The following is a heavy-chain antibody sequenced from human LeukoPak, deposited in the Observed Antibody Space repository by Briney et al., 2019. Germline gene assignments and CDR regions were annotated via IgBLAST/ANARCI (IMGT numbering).Heavy chain of an antibody. Sequence: SQTLSPTCAISGDSVSSNGAAWNWIRQSPSRGLEWLGRTYYRSRWYNDYAESVKSRITINPDTSKHQFSLQLNSVTPEDTAVYYCARQIVVVPTAMVKGWFDPWGQGTLVTVSS. J-gene: IGHJ5*02. V-gene: IGHV6-1*01. CDR2: TYYRSRWYN. CDR1: GDSVSSNGAA. D-gene: IGHD2-2*01. CDR3: ARQIVVVPTAMVKGWFDP.